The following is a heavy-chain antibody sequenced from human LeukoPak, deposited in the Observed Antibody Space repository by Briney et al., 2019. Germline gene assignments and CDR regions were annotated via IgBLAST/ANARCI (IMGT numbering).Heavy chain of an antibody. D-gene: IGHD2-21*02. V-gene: IGHV3-23*01. CDR1: GGSISSGGYY. J-gene: IGHJ4*02. Sequence: LSLTCTVSGGSISSGGYYWSWIRQAPGKGLEWVSTISSTGGSTYYADSVKGRFTISRDNSKNTLSLQMNSLRVEDTALYYCAKSGLVTAIRSYCDFWGQGTLVTVSS. CDR2: ISSTGGST. CDR3: AKSGLVTAIRSYCDF.